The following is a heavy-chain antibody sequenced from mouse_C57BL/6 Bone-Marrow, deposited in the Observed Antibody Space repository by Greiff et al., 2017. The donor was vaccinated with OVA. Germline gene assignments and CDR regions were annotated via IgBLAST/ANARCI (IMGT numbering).Heavy chain of an antibody. D-gene: IGHD4-1*01. J-gene: IGHJ2*01. Sequence: EVMLVESGAGLVKPGGSLKLSCAASGFTFSSYAMSWVRQTPEKRLEWVAYISSGGDYTYYADNVKGRFTISRDNAWNTLYLQLSSLTSEDTAMYYCTRDRGANWDYLYYWGQGTTLTVSS. CDR1: GFTFSSYA. CDR3: TRDRGANWDYLYY. CDR2: ISSGGDYT. V-gene: IGHV5-9-1*02.